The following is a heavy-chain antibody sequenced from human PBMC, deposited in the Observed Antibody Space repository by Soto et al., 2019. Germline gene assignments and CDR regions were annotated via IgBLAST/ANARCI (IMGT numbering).Heavy chain of an antibody. CDR2: ISGSGGST. V-gene: IGHV3-23*01. Sequence: EVQLLESGGGLVQPGGSLRLSCAASGFTFSSYAMSWVRQAPGKGLEWVSAISGSGGSTYYADSVKGRFTISRDNSQNWLYLQINSLRAEDTGVYYCAKDLLAAAFDYWGQGPLVAVSS. D-gene: IGHD6-13*01. J-gene: IGHJ4*02. CDR1: GFTFSSYA. CDR3: AKDLLAAAFDY.